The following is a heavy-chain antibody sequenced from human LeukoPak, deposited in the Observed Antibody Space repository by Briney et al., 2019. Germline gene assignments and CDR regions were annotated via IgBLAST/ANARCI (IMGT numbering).Heavy chain of an antibody. D-gene: IGHD3-3*01. Sequence: PGGSLRLSCAASGFTFSSYWMNWARQAPGKGLEWVANIKQDGSEKHYVDSVKGRFTISRDNAKSSLYLQMNSLRVEDTAVYYCGGPNPLLERPSAMDVWGQGTTVTVSS. CDR1: GFTFSSYW. CDR2: IKQDGSEK. V-gene: IGHV3-7*01. CDR3: GGPNPLLERPSAMDV. J-gene: IGHJ6*02.